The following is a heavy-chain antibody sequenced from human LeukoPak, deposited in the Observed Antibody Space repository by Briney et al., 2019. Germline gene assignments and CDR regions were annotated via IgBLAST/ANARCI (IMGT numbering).Heavy chain of an antibody. CDR3: ARAYYDISTGYLDY. V-gene: IGHV6-1*01. Sequence: RSQTLSLTCAISGDSVSSKSAAWNWIRQSPSRGLEWLGRKYYRSKWYNDYAVSVKSRISVNPDTTKHQFSLQLSSVTPEDTAVYYWARAYYDISTGYLDYWGQGTLVTVSP. J-gene: IGHJ4*02. CDR2: KYYRSKWYN. D-gene: IGHD3-9*01. CDR1: GDSVSSKSAA.